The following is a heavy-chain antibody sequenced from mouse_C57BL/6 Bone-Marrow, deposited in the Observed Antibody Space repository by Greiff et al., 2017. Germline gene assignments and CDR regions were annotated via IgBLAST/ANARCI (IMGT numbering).Heavy chain of an antibody. CDR1: GYTFTSYW. CDR3: ATDYYGSSYWYFDV. D-gene: IGHD1-1*01. Sequence: VQLKQPGAELVKPGASVKLSCKASGYTFTSYWMHWVKQRPGKGLEWIGMIHPNSGSNNYNEKFKRTATLTVYNSSSTAYMQLSSLTSEDSAVYYFATDYYGSSYWYFDVWGTGTTVTVSS. V-gene: IGHV1-64*01. CDR2: IHPNSGSN. J-gene: IGHJ1*03.